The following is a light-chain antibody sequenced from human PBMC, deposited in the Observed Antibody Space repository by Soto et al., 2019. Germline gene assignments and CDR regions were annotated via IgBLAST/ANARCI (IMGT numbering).Light chain of an antibody. Sequence: QYVLTQPPSVSGAPGQRVTISCTGSSSNIGAGYDVHWYQQLPGTAPKLLIYGNSNRPSGVPDRFSGSKSGTSASLAITGLQAEDEADYYCQSYDSSLSGVVFGGGTKLTGL. CDR1: SSNIGAGYD. J-gene: IGLJ2*01. CDR2: GNS. V-gene: IGLV1-40*01. CDR3: QSYDSSLSGVV.